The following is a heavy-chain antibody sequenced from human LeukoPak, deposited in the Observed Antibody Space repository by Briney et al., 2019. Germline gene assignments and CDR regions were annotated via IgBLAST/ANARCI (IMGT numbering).Heavy chain of an antibody. Sequence: SETLSLTCTVSGGSISSGSYYWSWIRQPAGKGLEWIGRIYTSGSTNYNPSLKSRVTISVDTSKNQFSLKLSSVTAADTAVYYCARDRGSSRWFDPWGQGTLVTVSS. D-gene: IGHD6-6*01. CDR1: GGSISSGSYY. CDR2: IYTSGST. V-gene: IGHV4-61*02. J-gene: IGHJ5*02. CDR3: ARDRGSSRWFDP.